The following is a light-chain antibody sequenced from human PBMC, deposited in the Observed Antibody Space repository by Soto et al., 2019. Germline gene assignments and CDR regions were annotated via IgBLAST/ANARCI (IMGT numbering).Light chain of an antibody. V-gene: IGKV2-30*01. Sequence: EVVLTQSPLSLPVTIGQPATVSCRSSQSLLFFNGITYLTWFHQRPGQPPRRLISEVSNRDSVVPERFSGSGSGTHFTLKISRVEAEAVGLLYCMQGTHSALTFCGG. CDR2: EVS. CDR3: MQGTHSALT. CDR1: QSLLFFNGITY. J-gene: IGKJ4*01.